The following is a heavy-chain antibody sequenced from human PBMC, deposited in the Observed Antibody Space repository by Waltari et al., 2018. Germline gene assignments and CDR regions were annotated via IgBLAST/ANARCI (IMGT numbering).Heavy chain of an antibody. V-gene: IGHV3-43D*03. Sequence: EVQLVESGGVVVQLGGSLRLSCAASGLPFDDCAMHWFRQAPGKGVEWVSLISWEGSTTSYADSVKGRFTISRDNSKNSLYLQMNSLRAEDNALYYCAKDSRGYSGWVDYWGQGTLVTVSS. D-gene: IGHD6-19*01. CDR2: ISWEGSTT. CDR1: GLPFDDCA. J-gene: IGHJ4*02. CDR3: AKDSRGYSGWVDY.